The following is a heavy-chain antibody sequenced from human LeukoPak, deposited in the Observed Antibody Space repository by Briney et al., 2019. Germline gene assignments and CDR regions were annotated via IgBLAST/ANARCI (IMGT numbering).Heavy chain of an antibody. CDR1: GFTFSSYA. D-gene: IGHD5-24*01. J-gene: IGHJ4*02. CDR2: IKQDGSEK. V-gene: IGHV3-7*01. Sequence: GGSLRLSCAASGFTFSSYAMSWVRQAPGKGLEWVANIKQDGSEKYYVDSVKGRFTISRDNAKNSLYLQMNSLRAEDTAVYYCAREGWAPRDGYNANFDYWGQGTLVTVSS. CDR3: AREGWAPRDGYNANFDY.